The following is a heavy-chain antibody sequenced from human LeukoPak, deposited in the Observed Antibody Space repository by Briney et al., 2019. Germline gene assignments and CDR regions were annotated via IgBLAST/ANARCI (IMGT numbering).Heavy chain of an antibody. Sequence: SQTLSLTCTVSGGSISSGSYYWSWIRQPAGKGLEWIGRMFTSGSTNYNPSLKSRVSISLDTSKNQFSLKLSSVTAADTALYYCARYGVAGSYFYGMDVWGQGTTVTVSS. CDR1: GGSISSGSYY. J-gene: IGHJ6*02. V-gene: IGHV4-61*02. CDR3: ARYGVAGSYFYGMDV. D-gene: IGHD2-15*01. CDR2: MFTSGST.